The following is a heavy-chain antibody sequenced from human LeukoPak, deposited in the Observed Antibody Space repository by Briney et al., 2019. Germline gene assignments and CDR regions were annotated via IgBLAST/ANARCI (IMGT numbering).Heavy chain of an antibody. D-gene: IGHD3-10*01. V-gene: IGHV3-30*18. Sequence: PGGSLRLSCAASGFTFSSYGMHWVRQAPGKGLEWVAVISYDGSNKYYADSVKGRFTSSRDNSKNTLYLQMNSLRAEDTAVYYCAKVQRVWFGELLFAPFDYWGQGTLVTVSS. CDR2: ISYDGSNK. J-gene: IGHJ4*02. CDR1: GFTFSSYG. CDR3: AKVQRVWFGELLFAPFDY.